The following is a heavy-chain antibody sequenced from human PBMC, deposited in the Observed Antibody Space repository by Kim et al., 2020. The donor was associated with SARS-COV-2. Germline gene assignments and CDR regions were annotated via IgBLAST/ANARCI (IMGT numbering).Heavy chain of an antibody. D-gene: IGHD4-17*01. Sequence: SVKVFCKASGGTFSSYAISWVRQAPGQGLEWMGGIIPIFGTANDAQKFQGRVTITADESTSTAYMELSSLRSEDTAVYYCASPLNDYGDNYYYYMDVWGRGRSVAVS. J-gene: IGHJ6*03. V-gene: IGHV1-69*13. CDR1: GGTFSSYA. CDR3: ASPLNDYGDNYYYYMDV. CDR2: IIPIFGTA.